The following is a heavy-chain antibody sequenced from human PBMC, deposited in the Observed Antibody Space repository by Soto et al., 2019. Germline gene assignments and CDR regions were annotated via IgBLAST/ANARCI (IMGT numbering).Heavy chain of an antibody. CDR2: ISDSSNTI. Sequence: GGSLRLSCAASGFTFNTYNMNWVRQAPGKGLEWVSYISDSSNTIHYADSVKGRFTISRDNAKNSLYLQMNSLRAEDTAVYYCARDDYPYYDDGSGYHFDYWGQGAMVTVSS. D-gene: IGHD3-22*01. CDR3: ARDDYPYYDDGSGYHFDY. CDR1: GFTFNTYN. V-gene: IGHV3-48*01. J-gene: IGHJ4*02.